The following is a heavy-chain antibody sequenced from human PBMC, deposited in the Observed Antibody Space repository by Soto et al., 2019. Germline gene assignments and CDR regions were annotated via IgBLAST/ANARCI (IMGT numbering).Heavy chain of an antibody. D-gene: IGHD4-4*01. CDR1: GFTFKSYA. CDR2: ITGSGDST. Sequence: PXVCLRLSCAACGFTFKSYALSWVRQAPGKGLEWVSVITGSGDSTYYADSVKGRFTISRDNSKNTLYLQMNSLRAEDTAVYYCAKELRHDYNLAYFAQWGQRTLVTVSS. CDR3: AKELRHDYNLAYFAQ. J-gene: IGHJ4*02. V-gene: IGHV3-23*01.